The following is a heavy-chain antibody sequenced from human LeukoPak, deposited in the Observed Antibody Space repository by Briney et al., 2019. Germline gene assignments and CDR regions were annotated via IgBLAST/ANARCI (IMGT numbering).Heavy chain of an antibody. CDR3: AREDGYSDSSEFDY. V-gene: IGHV3-21*01. D-gene: IGHD5-24*01. CDR1: GFTFSLYS. J-gene: IGHJ4*02. CDR2: ISNSGSDV. Sequence: GGSLRLSCAGSGFTFSLYSMHWVRQAPGKGLEWVSSISNSGSDVYYRDSVKGRFTISRDNAKNSLDLHLNSLRAEDTAVYYCAREDGYSDSSEFDYWGQGTLVLVSS.